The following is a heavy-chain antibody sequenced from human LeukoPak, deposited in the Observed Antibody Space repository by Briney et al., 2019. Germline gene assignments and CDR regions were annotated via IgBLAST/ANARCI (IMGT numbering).Heavy chain of an antibody. CDR3: ARVWYTSSSGYNWFDP. Sequence: ASVKVSCKASGYTFTSYDINWVRQATGQGLEWMGWINPNSGGTNYAQKFQGGVTMTGDTSITTAYMELSRLTSDDTAVYYCARVWYTSSSGYNWFDPWGQGTLVTVSS. V-gene: IGHV1-2*02. J-gene: IGHJ5*02. D-gene: IGHD6-6*01. CDR2: INPNSGGT. CDR1: GYTFTSYD.